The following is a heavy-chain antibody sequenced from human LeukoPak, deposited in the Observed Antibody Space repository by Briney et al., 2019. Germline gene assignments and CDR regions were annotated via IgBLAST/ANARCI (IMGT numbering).Heavy chain of an antibody. V-gene: IGHV3-23*01. CDR2: ISGSGGST. Sequence: GGSLRLSCAASGFTFSSYAMSWVRQAPGKGLEWVSGISGSGGSTHYADSVKGRFTISRDNSKNTLYLQMNSLRAEDTAVYYCARDYTASYYYYYGMDVWGQGTTVTVSS. J-gene: IGHJ6*02. CDR1: GFTFSSYA. CDR3: ARDYTASYYYYYGMDV.